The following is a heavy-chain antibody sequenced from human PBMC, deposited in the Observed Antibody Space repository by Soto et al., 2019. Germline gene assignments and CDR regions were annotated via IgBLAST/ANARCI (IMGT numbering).Heavy chain of an antibody. D-gene: IGHD2-15*01. V-gene: IGHV1-18*04. Sequence: QVQLVQSGPEVKKPGASVKVSCKASGFTFTTYSFSWVRQAPGQGLEWIGWISANNGKTVYAQKFQDRVIMTTDTSTSTAHLELRSLKTDDTAVYYCARETGVVVIVKGEFEFWGQGTLVTVSS. CDR1: GFTFTTYS. CDR3: ARETGVVVIVKGEFEF. J-gene: IGHJ4*02. CDR2: ISANNGKT.